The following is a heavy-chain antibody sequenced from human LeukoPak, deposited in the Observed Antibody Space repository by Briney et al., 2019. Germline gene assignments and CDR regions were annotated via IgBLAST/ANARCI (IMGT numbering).Heavy chain of an antibody. CDR1: GFTFSSYS. V-gene: IGHV3-21*01. J-gene: IGHJ4*02. CDR3: ARESGGWYWTPRYLSPYYFDY. CDR2: ISSSSSYI. Sequence: GGSLRLSRAASGFTFSSYSMNWVRQAPGKGLEWVSSISSSSSYIYYADSVKGRFTISRDNAKNSLYLQMNSLRAEDTAVYYCARESGGWYWTPRYLSPYYFDYWGQGTLVTVSS. D-gene: IGHD6-19*01.